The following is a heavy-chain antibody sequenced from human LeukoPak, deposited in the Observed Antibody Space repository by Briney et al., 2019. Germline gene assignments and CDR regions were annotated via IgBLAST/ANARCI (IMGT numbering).Heavy chain of an antibody. J-gene: IGHJ6*02. Sequence: SETLSLTCAISGASISSTNWWIWVRQPPGKGLEWIGEMHHSGRTNYNPSLKSRVTISVDTSKNQFSLKLSSVTAADTAVYYCARGRYCSGGSCYHNYYYYYGMDVWGQGTTVTVSS. CDR2: MHHSGRT. CDR1: GASISSTNW. CDR3: ARGRYCSGGSCYHNYYYYYGMDV. D-gene: IGHD2-15*01. V-gene: IGHV4-4*02.